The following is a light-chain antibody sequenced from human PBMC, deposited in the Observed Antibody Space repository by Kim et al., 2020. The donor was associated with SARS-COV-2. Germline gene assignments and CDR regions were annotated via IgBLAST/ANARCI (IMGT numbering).Light chain of an antibody. CDR1: QRINTW. Sequence: DIQMTQSPSTLSASVGDRVTITCRASQRINTWMAWYQQKPGKAPNLLIYDASSLESGVPSRFSGSGSGTEFTLTISSLQPDDFATYFCQQYNRYPLTFGGGTKVEIK. J-gene: IGKJ4*01. CDR2: DAS. CDR3: QQYNRYPLT. V-gene: IGKV1-5*01.